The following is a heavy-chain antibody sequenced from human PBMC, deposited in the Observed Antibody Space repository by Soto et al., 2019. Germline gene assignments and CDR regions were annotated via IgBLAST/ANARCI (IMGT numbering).Heavy chain of an antibody. CDR2: MINSGNAV. D-gene: IGHD4-17*01. V-gene: IGHV3-48*01. Sequence: EVQPVESGGGFVQPGGSLRLSCTASGFSLSPYTMKWVRQAPGKGLEWVSYMINSGNAVYYADSVRGRFTISRDIAKNSVYLQMNSLRVDDTAVYYCSRDEYGDVWGKGTTVTVSS. J-gene: IGHJ6*04. CDR3: SRDEYGDV. CDR1: GFSLSPYT.